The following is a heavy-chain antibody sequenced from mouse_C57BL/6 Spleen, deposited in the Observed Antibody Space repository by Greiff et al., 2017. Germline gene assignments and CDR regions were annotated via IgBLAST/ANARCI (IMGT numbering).Heavy chain of an antibody. CDR2: IDPSDSYT. J-gene: IGHJ2*01. CDR3: AKGGPLSY. V-gene: IGHV1-69*01. CDR1: GYTFTSYW. Sequence: VQLQQPGAELVMPGASVKLSCKASGYTFTSYWMHWVKQRPGPGLEWIGEIDPSDSYTNYNQKFKGKSTLTVDKSSSTAYMQLSSLTSEDSAVYYCAKGGPLSYWGQGTTLTVSS.